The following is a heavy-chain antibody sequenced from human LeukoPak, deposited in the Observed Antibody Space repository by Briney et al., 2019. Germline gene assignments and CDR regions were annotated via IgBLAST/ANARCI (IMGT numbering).Heavy chain of an antibody. CDR1: GGSISSYY. Sequence: SETLSLTCTVSGGSISSYYWSWIRQPPGKGLEWIGYIHYSGSTNYNPSLKSRVTISVDTSKNQFPLKLSSVTAADTAVYHCARGGYDSSGYYYDWFDPWGQGTLVTVSS. J-gene: IGHJ5*02. D-gene: IGHD3-22*01. CDR3: ARGGYDSSGYYYDWFDP. V-gene: IGHV4-59*01. CDR2: IHYSGST.